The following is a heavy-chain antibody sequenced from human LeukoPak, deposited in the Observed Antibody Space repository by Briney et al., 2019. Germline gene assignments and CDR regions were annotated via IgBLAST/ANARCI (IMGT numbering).Heavy chain of an antibody. CDR2: IIPIFGTA. CDR3: AREGGSSLSYYYMDV. D-gene: IGHD6-6*01. Sequence: SVKVSCKASGGTFSSYAISWVRQAPGQGLEWMGGIIPIFGTANYAQKFQGRVTITTDESTSTAYMELSSLRSEDMAVYYCAREGGSSLSYYYMDVWGKGTTVTVSS. J-gene: IGHJ6*03. V-gene: IGHV1-69*05. CDR1: GGTFSSYA.